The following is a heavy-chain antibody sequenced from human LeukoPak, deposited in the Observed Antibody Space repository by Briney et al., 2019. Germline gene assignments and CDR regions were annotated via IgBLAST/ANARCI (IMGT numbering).Heavy chain of an antibody. CDR3: ARATYYYDNDAFDI. V-gene: IGHV1-69*05. D-gene: IGHD3-22*01. CDR2: IIPIFGTA. Sequence: SVKVSCKASGGTFSSYAISWVRRAPGQGLEWVGGIIPIFGTANYAQKFQGRVTITTDGSTSTAYMELSSLRSEDTAVYYCARATYYYDNDAFDIWGQGTMVTVSS. CDR1: GGTFSSYA. J-gene: IGHJ3*02.